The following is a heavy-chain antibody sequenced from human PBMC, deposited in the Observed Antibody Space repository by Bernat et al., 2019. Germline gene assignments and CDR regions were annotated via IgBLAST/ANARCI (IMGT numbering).Heavy chain of an antibody. J-gene: IGHJ4*02. Sequence: QVQLVESGGGVVQPGRSLRLSCAASGFTFSSYGMHWVRQAPGKGLEWVAVISYDGSNKYYADTVKGRFTISRDKSKNTLYLQMNSLRAEDTAVYYCAKWGRTYYYESSGYSRFDYWGQGTLVTVSS. CDR3: AKWGRTYYYESSGYSRFDY. V-gene: IGHV3-30*18. CDR2: ISYDGSNK. CDR1: GFTFSSYG. D-gene: IGHD3-22*01.